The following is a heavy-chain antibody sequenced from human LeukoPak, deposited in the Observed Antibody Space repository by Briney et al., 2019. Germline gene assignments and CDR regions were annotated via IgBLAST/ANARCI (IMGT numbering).Heavy chain of an antibody. J-gene: IGHJ4*02. V-gene: IGHV3-33*06. Sequence: GRSLRLSCAASGFMFSSAGMHWVRQAPGKGLEWVAVIWSDGSNKDYGDSVKGRFTISRDNSENTLYLQMSSLRPEDTAVYYCAKKRAVAGTNGEYFFDYWGQGTLVTVSS. CDR2: IWSDGSNK. CDR1: GFMFSSAG. D-gene: IGHD6-19*01. CDR3: AKKRAVAGTNGEYFFDY.